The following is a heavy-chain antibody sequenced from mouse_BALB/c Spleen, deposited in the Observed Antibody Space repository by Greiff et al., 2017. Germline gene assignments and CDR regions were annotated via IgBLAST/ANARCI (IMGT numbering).Heavy chain of an antibody. J-gene: IGHJ3*01. CDR1: GFAFSSYD. Sequence: EVHLVESGGGLVKPGGSLKLSCAASGFAFSSYDMSWVRQTPEKRLEWVAYISSGGGSTYYPDTVKGRFTISRDNAKNTLYLQMSSLKSEDTAMYYCARHEDGNYGFAYWGQGTLVTVSA. D-gene: IGHD2-1*01. V-gene: IGHV5-12-1*01. CDR2: ISSGGGST. CDR3: ARHEDGNYGFAY.